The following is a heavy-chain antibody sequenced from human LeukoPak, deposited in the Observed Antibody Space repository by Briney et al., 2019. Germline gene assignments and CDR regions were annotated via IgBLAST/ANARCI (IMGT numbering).Heavy chain of an antibody. V-gene: IGHV4-39*01. J-gene: IGHJ3*02. D-gene: IGHD3-10*01. CDR3: ARLLWFGELDHAFDI. CDR2: IYYSGST. Sequence: KPSETLSLTCTVSGGSISSSSYYWGWIRQPPGKGLEWIGSIYYSGSTYYNPSLKSRVTISVDTSKNQFSLKLSSVTAADTAVYYCARLLWFGELDHAFDIWGQGTMVTVSS. CDR1: GGSISSSSYY.